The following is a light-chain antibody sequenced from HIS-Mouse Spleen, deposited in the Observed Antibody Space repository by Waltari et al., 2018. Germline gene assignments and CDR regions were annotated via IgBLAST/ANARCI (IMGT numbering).Light chain of an antibody. CDR3: SSYTSSSTVV. CDR2: EVS. CDR1: SSDVGGYNY. J-gene: IGLJ2*01. V-gene: IGLV2-14*01. Sequence: QSALTQPASVSGSPGQSITISCTGTSSDVGGYNYVSWYQQHPGKAPKLMIYEVSNRPSGVSNRFHGSKSGNTASLTISGLQAEDEADYYCSSYTSSSTVVFGGGTKLTVL.